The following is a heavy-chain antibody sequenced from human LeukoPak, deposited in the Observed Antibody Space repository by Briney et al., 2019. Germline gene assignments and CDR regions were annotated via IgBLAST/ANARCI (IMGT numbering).Heavy chain of an antibody. D-gene: IGHD2-2*01. J-gene: IGHJ6*03. CDR3: ARQKGQDCSSTSCYPLPLYYYYYMDV. CDR2: IYHSGST. CDR1: GYSISSGYY. V-gene: IGHV4-38-2*02. Sequence: SETLSLTCTVSGYSISSGYYWGWIRQPPGKGLEWIGSIYHSGSTYYNPSLKSRVTISVDTSKNQFSLKLSSVTAADTAVYYCARQKGQDCSSTSCYPLPLYYYYYMDVWGKGTTVTVSS.